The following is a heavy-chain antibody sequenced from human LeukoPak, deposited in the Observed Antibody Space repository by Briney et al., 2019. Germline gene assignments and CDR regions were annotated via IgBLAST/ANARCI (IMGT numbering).Heavy chain of an antibody. CDR3: AKDQQLWFSELTTPYYFDY. V-gene: IGHV3-30*02. CDR1: GFTFSSYG. CDR2: IRYDGSNK. Sequence: PGGSLRLSCAASGFTFSSYGMHWVRQAPGKGLEWVAFIRYDGSNKYYADSVKGRFTISRDNSKNTLYLQMNSLRAEDTAVYYCAKDQQLWFSELTTPYYFDYWGQGTLVTVSS. D-gene: IGHD3-10*01. J-gene: IGHJ4*02.